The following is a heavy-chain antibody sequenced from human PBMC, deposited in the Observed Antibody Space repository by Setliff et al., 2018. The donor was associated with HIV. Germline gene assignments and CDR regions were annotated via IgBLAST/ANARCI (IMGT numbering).Heavy chain of an antibody. V-gene: IGHV1-2*04. D-gene: IGHD6-13*01. CDR3: ARAFAAAGTPFDY. Sequence: ASVKVSCKASGYTFTGYYMHWVRQAPGQGLEWMGWINPNSGGTNYAQKFQGWVTMTRDTSISTAYMELSRLRSDDTAVYYCARAFAAAGTPFDYWGQGTLVTV. CDR1: GYTFTGYY. CDR2: INPNSGGT. J-gene: IGHJ4*02.